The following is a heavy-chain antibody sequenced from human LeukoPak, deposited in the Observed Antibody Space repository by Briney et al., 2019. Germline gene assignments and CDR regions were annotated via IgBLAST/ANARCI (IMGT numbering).Heavy chain of an antibody. J-gene: IGHJ2*01. CDR1: GFTFSTYS. CDR2: ISGSGGST. Sequence: PGGSLRLSCAASGFTFSTYSMNWVRQAPGKGLEWVSAISGSGGSTYYADSVKGRFTISRDNSRNTLYLQMNSLRAEDTAVYYCARERERAVAGVLFRTQHYWYFDLWGRGTLVTVSS. D-gene: IGHD6-19*01. CDR3: ARERERAVAGVLFRTQHYWYFDL. V-gene: IGHV3-23*01.